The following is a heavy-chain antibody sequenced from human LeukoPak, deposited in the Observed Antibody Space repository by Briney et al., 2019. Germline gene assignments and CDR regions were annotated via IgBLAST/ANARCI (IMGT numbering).Heavy chain of an antibody. CDR2: INHSGST. J-gene: IGHJ4*02. CDR1: GGSFSGYY. D-gene: IGHD3-22*01. CDR3: ASGYYYRTFDY. Sequence: SETLSLTCTVHGGSFSGYYWSWIRQPPGKGLEWIGEINHSGSTNYNPSLTSRVTISVDTSKNQFSLKLSSVTAADTAVYYCASGYYYRTFDYWGQGTLVTVSS. V-gene: IGHV4-34*01.